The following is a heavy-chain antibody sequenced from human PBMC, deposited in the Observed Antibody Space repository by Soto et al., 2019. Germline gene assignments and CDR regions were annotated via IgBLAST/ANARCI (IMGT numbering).Heavy chain of an antibody. CDR2: INIDGSTT. V-gene: IGHV3-74*01. CDR3: VRISWGDCYTFGY. D-gene: IGHD2-21*01. J-gene: IGHJ4*02. CDR1: GFSLSNYW. Sequence: EVQLVESGGVSVQPGGSLRLSCAASGFSLSNYWMHWVRQAPGKGLVWVSRINIDGSTTTYADSVKGRFTISRDNAKNTLYLQMNSVRDEDTAVYYCVRISWGDCYTFGYWGQGTLVTVSS.